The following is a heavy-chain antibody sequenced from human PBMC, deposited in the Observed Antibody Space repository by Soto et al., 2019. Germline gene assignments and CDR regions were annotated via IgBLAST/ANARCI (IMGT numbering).Heavy chain of an antibody. CDR2: IYDSENT. Sequence: QLQLQESGSGLVKPSQTLSLPCAVSGGSISSGGYSWSWIRQPPGKGLEWIGYIYDSENTYYNPSLKSRVTISVDRSKNQFALKLSSVTAADTAVYYCAVGALIFHPWGQGTLVTVSS. CDR3: AVGALIFHP. CDR1: GGSISSGGYS. J-gene: IGHJ5*02. D-gene: IGHD1-26*01. V-gene: IGHV4-30-2*01.